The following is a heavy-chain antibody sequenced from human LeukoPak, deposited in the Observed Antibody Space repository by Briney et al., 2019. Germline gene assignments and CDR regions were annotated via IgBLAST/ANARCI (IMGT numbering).Heavy chain of an antibody. CDR1: GYIFTSYW. J-gene: IGHJ6*03. D-gene: IGHD3-9*01. V-gene: IGHV5-51*01. CDR3: ARAGRYFDWFDYMDV. CDR2: IYPGDSDT. Sequence: GESLKISCKGSGYIFTSYWIGGGRQMPGKGLEWRGIIYPGDSDTRYSPSFQGQVTISADKSSSTAYLQWSSLKASDTAMYYCARAGRYFDWFDYMDVWGKGTTVTIYS.